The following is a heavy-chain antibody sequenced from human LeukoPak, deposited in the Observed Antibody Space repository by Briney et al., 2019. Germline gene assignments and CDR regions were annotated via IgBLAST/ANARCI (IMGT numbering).Heavy chain of an antibody. Sequence: ASVKVSCKASGYTFNDYYMHWVRQAPGQGLEWMGRINPDSGGTDYAQKFQGRVTMTRDTSISTAYMELSRLRSDDTAVYYCARPNLYYYYYMDVWGKGTTVTISS. D-gene: IGHD1-14*01. V-gene: IGHV1-2*02. J-gene: IGHJ6*03. CDR1: GYTFNDYY. CDR2: INPDSGGT. CDR3: ARPNLYYYYYMDV.